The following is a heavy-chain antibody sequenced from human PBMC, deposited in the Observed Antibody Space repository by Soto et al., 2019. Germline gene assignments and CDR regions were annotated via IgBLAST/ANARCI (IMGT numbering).Heavy chain of an antibody. CDR1: GYSFTSYW. V-gene: IGHV5-51*01. CDR2: IYPGDSDT. CDR3: ARSDMVRGVIISRGASIFNDAFDI. Sequence: GESLKISCKGSGYSFTSYWIGWVRQMPGKGLEWMGIIYPGDSDTRYSPSFQGQVTISADKSISTAYLQWSSLKASDTAMYYCARSDMVRGVIISRGASIFNDAFDIWGQGTMVTVSS. D-gene: IGHD3-10*01. J-gene: IGHJ3*02.